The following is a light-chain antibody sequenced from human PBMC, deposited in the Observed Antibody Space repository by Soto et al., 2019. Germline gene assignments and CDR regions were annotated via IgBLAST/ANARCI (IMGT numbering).Light chain of an antibody. Sequence: DVVMTQSPLSLPVTLGQPASISCRSSQSLAYSDGNTYLNWFQQRPGQSPRRLIYKVSNRDSAVPDRFSGSGSCTDFTLKISRVEAEDVGVYYCMQGTHWPPYTFGQGTKLEIK. J-gene: IGKJ2*01. CDR1: QSLAYSDGNTY. CDR2: KVS. CDR3: MQGTHWPPYT. V-gene: IGKV2-30*01.